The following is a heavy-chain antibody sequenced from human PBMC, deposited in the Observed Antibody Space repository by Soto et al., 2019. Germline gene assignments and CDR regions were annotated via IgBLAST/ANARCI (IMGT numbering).Heavy chain of an antibody. D-gene: IGHD2-2*01. CDR1: GYTLTELS. Sequence: ASVKVSCKVAGYTLTELSMHWVRQAPGKGLEWMGGFDPEDGETIYAQKFQGRVTMTEDTSTDTAYMELSSLRSEDTAVYYCATFVGYCSSTSCPPDYWGQGTLVTVSS. CDR2: FDPEDGET. CDR3: ATFVGYCSSTSCPPDY. V-gene: IGHV1-24*01. J-gene: IGHJ4*02.